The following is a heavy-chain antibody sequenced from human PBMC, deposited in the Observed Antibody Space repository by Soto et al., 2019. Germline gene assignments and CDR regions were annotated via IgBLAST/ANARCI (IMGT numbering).Heavy chain of an antibody. Sequence: QVQLVQSGAEVKKPGASIKISCKASGYNFRNFYIHWVRQAPGQGLEWMGIIKTSAGSANSADKFQGRATLTSDTSTSTVYMDMSSLTSEDTAVYYCVRGRPSTGYLSLDDYWGQGTLVIVS. CDR3: VRGRPSTGYLSLDDY. CDR1: GYNFRNFY. D-gene: IGHD3-9*01. V-gene: IGHV1-46*03. J-gene: IGHJ4*02. CDR2: IKTSAGSA.